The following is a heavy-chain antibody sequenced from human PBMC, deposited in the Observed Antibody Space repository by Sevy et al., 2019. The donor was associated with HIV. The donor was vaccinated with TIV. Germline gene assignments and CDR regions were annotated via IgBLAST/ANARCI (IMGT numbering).Heavy chain of an antibody. Sequence: GGSLRLSCAASGFTFSSYSMNWVCQAPGKGLEWVSYISSSSSTIYYADSVKGRFTISRDNAKNSLYLQMNSLRDEDTAVYYCARGSPYGDYAALFDYWGQGTLVTVSS. CDR2: ISSSSSTI. CDR1: GFTFSSYS. J-gene: IGHJ4*02. V-gene: IGHV3-48*02. D-gene: IGHD4-17*01. CDR3: ARGSPYGDYAALFDY.